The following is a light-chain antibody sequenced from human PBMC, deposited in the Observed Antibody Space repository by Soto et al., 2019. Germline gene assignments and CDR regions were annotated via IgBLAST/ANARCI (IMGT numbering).Light chain of an antibody. CDR1: SSDVGGYNY. Sequence: QSVLTQPRSVSGSPGQSVTISCPGTSSDVGGYNYVSWYQHHPGKAPKLMIYDVSKRPSGVPDRFSGSKSGNTASLTISGLQAEDEADYYCCSYAGSYTFYVFGTGTKVTVL. CDR2: DVS. V-gene: IGLV2-11*01. J-gene: IGLJ1*01. CDR3: CSYAGSYTFYV.